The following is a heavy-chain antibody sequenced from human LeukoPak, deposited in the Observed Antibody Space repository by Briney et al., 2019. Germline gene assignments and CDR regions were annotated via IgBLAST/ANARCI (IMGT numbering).Heavy chain of an antibody. J-gene: IGHJ4*02. V-gene: IGHV4-30-4*08. CDR1: GGSISSGGYH. CDR3: ARGGGYSYGYYFDY. D-gene: IGHD5-18*01. CDR2: IYYSGST. Sequence: PSQTLSLTCTVSGGSISSGGYHWRWIRQHPGKGLEWIGYIYYSGSTYYSPSLKSRVTISVDTSKNQFSLKLSSVTAADTAVYYCARGGGYSYGYYFDYWGQGTLVTVSS.